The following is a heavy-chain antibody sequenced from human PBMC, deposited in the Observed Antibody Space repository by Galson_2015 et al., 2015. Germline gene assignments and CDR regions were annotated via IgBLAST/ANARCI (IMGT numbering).Heavy chain of an antibody. J-gene: IGHJ4*02. Sequence: SLRLSCAASGFTFRSYWMVWARQTPAKGLQWVAKITYDGSQTFYVDSVKGRFTISRDNAENSLDLQMNSLRADDTAVYDCARDSNRGGEFDYWGQGALVTVSS. V-gene: IGHV3-7*03. CDR2: ITYDGSQT. D-gene: IGHD1-14*01. CDR3: ARDSNRGGEFDY. CDR1: GFTFRSYW.